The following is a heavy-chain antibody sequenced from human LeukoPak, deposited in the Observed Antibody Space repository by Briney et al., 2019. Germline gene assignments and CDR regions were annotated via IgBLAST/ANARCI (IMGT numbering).Heavy chain of an antibody. CDR1: GGSISSGDYY. D-gene: IGHD3-3*01. CDR2: IYYSGST. V-gene: IGHV4-30-4*01. J-gene: IGHJ4*02. Sequence: SETLSLTCTVSGGSISSGDYYWSWIRQPPGKGLEWIGYIYYSGSTYYNPFLKSRVTISVGTSKNQFPLKLSSVTAADTAVYYCARPHSTFFDQDAAYYFDYWGQGTLVTVSS. CDR3: ARPHSTFFDQDAAYYFDY.